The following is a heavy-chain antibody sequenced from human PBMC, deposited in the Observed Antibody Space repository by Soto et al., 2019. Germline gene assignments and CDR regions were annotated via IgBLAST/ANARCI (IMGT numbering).Heavy chain of an antibody. CDR2: FIPIFGTV. Sequence: QVQLVQSGAEVKKPGSSVKVSCKASGGTFSNYPISWVRQAPGQGLEWMGGFIPIFGTVNYAQKFQGRVPITADESTSTAYMELSSLRSEDTAVYYCARGNHRWLQLWYFDLWGRGTLVTVSS. V-gene: IGHV1-69*12. J-gene: IGHJ2*01. D-gene: IGHD5-12*01. CDR3: ARGNHRWLQLWYFDL. CDR1: GGTFSNYP.